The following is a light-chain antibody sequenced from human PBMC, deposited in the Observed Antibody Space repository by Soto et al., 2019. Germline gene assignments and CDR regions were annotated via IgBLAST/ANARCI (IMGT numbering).Light chain of an antibody. CDR1: SSDVGGYNY. J-gene: IGLJ1*01. V-gene: IGLV2-14*01. CDR3: SSYTGSSTYV. CDR2: DVS. Sequence: QSVLTHPASVSGSPGQSITISCTGTSSDVGGYNYVSWYQQHPGKAPKLMIYDVSNRPSGISNRFSGSKSGNTASLTISGLQAEDEADYYCSSYTGSSTYVFGTGTKLTVL.